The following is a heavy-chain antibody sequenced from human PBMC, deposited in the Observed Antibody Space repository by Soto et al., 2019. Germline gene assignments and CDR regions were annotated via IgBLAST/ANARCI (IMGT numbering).Heavy chain of an antibody. D-gene: IGHD2-15*01. V-gene: IGHV4-30-2*01. Sequence: SETLSLTCAVSGGSISSGGYSWSWIRQPPGKGLEWIAYIYHSGSTYYNPSLKSRVTISVDTSKNQFSLKLSSVTAADTAVYYCARASGCSGDSCAFDPWGQGTLVT. CDR1: GGSISSGGYS. CDR3: ARASGCSGDSCAFDP. J-gene: IGHJ5*02. CDR2: IYHSGST.